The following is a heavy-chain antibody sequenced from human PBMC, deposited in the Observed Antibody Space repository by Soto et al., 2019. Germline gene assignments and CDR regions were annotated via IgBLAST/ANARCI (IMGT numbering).Heavy chain of an antibody. V-gene: IGHV5-51*01. CDR2: IYPGDSDT. Sequence: GESLKISFKGSGYTFTNYWIGWVRQMRGKGPEWMGIIYPGDSDTKYNPSFQGQVTISADKSITATYLQWSSLKASDTAIYYCAASIFYYGMDVWGQGTTVTVS. CDR1: GYTFTNYW. J-gene: IGHJ6*02. CDR3: AASIFYYGMDV.